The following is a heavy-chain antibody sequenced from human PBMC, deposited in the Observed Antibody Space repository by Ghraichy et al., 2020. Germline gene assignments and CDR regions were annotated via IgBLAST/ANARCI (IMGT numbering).Heavy chain of an antibody. J-gene: IGHJ6*02. Sequence: SVKVSCKASGGTFSSYTISWVRQAPGQGLEWMGRIIPILGIANYAQKFQGRVTITADKSTSTAYMELSSLRSEDTAVYYCARVPHYSSSWYYYYGMDVWGQGTTVTVSS. CDR2: IIPILGIA. V-gene: IGHV1-69*02. D-gene: IGHD6-13*01. CDR3: ARVPHYSSSWYYYYGMDV. CDR1: GGTFSSYT.